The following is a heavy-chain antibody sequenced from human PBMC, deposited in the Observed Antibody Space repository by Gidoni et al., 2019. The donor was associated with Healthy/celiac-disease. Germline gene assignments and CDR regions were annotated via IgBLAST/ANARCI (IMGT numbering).Heavy chain of an antibody. CDR3: AKEPRTLYGDLQEYFQH. Sequence: EVQLLESGGGLVQHGGSLRLACAASGVTFSSYAMSWVRQAPGKGLEWVSAISGSGGGTYYAYSVKGRFTISRDNSKNTLYLQMNSLRAEDTAVYYCAKEPRTLYGDLQEYFQHWGQGTLVTVSS. CDR2: ISGSGGGT. J-gene: IGHJ1*01. CDR1: GVTFSSYA. V-gene: IGHV3-23*01. D-gene: IGHD3-16*02.